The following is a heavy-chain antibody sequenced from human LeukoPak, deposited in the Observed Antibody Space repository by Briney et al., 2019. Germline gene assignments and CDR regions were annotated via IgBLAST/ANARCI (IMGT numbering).Heavy chain of an antibody. CDR1: GGSISSSSYY. V-gene: IGHV4-39*01. CDR2: IYYSGST. CDR3: ATTNWDIFDY. D-gene: IGHD1/OR15-1a*01. Sequence: PSETLSLTCTVSGGSISSSSYYWGWIRQPPGKGLEWIGSIYYSGSTYYNPSLKSRVTISVDTSKNQFSLKLSSVTAADTAVYYCATTNWDIFDYWGQGTLVTVSS. J-gene: IGHJ4*02.